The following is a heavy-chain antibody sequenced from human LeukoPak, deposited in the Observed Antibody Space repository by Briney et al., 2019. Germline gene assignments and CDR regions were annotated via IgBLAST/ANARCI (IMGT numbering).Heavy chain of an antibody. CDR2: IYPGDSDT. J-gene: IGHJ6*02. CDR3: ASPKLRGPAMAHYGMDV. V-gene: IGHV5-51*01. D-gene: IGHD5-18*01. Sequence: GESLKLSCKGSGYRFTSYWMGWVRQMPGKGVEWVGIIYPGDSDTRYTPSFQDQLNISADNSMCTAYLQWKSARPADTAIYLCASPKLRGPAMAHYGMDVWGQGTTVTVSS. CDR1: GYRFTSYW.